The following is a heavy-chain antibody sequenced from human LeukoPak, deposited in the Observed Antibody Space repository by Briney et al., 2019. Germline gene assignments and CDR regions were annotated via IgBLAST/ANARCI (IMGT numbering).Heavy chain of an antibody. CDR2: INESGNT. CDR3: ARDGTDCGGDCYSEK. D-gene: IGHD2-21*02. V-gene: IGHV4-34*01. J-gene: IGHJ4*02. CDR1: GGSFSGPF. Sequence: SETLSLTCAVYGGSFSGPFWSWIRQSPGKGLEWIGEINESGNTNYNPSLRSRVTISIDTSRYHFSLELRSVTAADTAVYFCARDGTDCGGDCYSEKWGQGTLVTVSS.